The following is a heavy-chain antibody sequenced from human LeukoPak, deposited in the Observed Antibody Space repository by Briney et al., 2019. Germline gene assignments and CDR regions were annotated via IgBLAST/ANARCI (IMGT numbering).Heavy chain of an antibody. D-gene: IGHD2-2*02. CDR2: MNPNSGNT. Sequence: ASVKVSCKASGYTFTSYDINWVRQATGQGLEWMGWMNPNSGNTGYAQKFQGRVTMTRNTSISTAYMKLSSLRSEDTAVYYCARGLVVPAAIGGYYYGMDVWGQGTTVTVSS. V-gene: IGHV1-8*01. CDR3: ARGLVVPAAIGGYYYGMDV. J-gene: IGHJ6*02. CDR1: GYTFTSYD.